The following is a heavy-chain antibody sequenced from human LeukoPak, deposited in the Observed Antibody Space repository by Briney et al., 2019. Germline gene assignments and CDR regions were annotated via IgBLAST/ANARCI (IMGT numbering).Heavy chain of an antibody. J-gene: IGHJ4*02. CDR3: ATGPLGTYGDLPLDY. CDR1: GYTLTELS. V-gene: IGHV1-24*01. D-gene: IGHD4-17*01. Sequence: ASVKVSCKVSGYTLTELSMHWVRQPPGKGLGWMGGFDPEDGETIYAQKFQGRVTMTEDTSTDTAYMELSSLRSEDTAVYYCATGPLGTYGDLPLDYWGQGTLVTVSS. CDR2: FDPEDGET.